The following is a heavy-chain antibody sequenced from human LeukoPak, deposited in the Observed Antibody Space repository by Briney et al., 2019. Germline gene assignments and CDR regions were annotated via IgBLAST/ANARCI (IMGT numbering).Heavy chain of an antibody. Sequence: PSETLSLTCAVSDYSVGSAYYWGWIRQPPGKGLEWIGEINHSGSTNYNPSLKSRVTISIDTSKNQFSLKLSSVTAADTAVYYCASTAMVSVYYFDYWGQGTLVTVSS. CDR3: ASTAMVSVYYFDY. CDR1: DYSVGSAYY. V-gene: IGHV4-34*01. CDR2: INHSGST. D-gene: IGHD5-18*01. J-gene: IGHJ4*02.